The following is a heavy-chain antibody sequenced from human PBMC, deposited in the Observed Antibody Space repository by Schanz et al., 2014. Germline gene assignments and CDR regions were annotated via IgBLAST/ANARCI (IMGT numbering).Heavy chain of an antibody. CDR3: ARHGGIPYYPMDV. D-gene: IGHD3-16*01. Sequence: QVQLQESGPGVVKPSQTLSLTCTVSGASISSGGYYWDWIRLLPGKGLEWIGYISYSGSTSFNPSLKSRHTMSVDTSKNQFSLRLSSVTAADTAVYYCARHGGIPYYPMDVWGQGTTVTVSS. CDR2: ISYSGST. V-gene: IGHV4-31*03. J-gene: IGHJ6*02. CDR1: GASISSGGYY.